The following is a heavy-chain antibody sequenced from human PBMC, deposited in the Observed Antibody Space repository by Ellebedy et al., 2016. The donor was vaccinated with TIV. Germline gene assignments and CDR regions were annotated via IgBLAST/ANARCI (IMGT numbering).Heavy chain of an antibody. J-gene: IGHJ4*02. CDR2: MNPNSANT. CDR1: GYTFGSFD. Sequence: AASVKVSCKTSGYTFGSFDIVWVRQATGQGLEWMGWMNPNSANTGYAEKFRGRITMTRDTSMDTAYMELISLRSEDTAVYYCARGKRTFLWSDYWGQGTLVTVSS. D-gene: IGHD2-21*01. V-gene: IGHV1-8*01. CDR3: ARGKRTFLWSDY.